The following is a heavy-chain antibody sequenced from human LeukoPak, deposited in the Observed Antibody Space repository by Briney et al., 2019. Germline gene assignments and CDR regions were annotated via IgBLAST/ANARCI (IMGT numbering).Heavy chain of an antibody. CDR1: GFTFSSYW. D-gene: IGHD3-10*02. CDR3: VRDMFGGRDY. CDR2: IDEFGSVT. Sequence: PGGSLRLSCAASGFTFSSYWMHWVRQVPGKGPAWVSRIDEFGSVTNSADSVQGRFSISRDNAKNALYLQVNSLRAEDTAVYYCVRDMFGGRDYWGQGTLVTVSS. J-gene: IGHJ4*02. V-gene: IGHV3-74*01.